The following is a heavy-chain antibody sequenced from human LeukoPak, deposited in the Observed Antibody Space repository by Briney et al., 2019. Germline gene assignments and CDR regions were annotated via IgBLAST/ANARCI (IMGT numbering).Heavy chain of an antibody. CDR3: ARDPGGGWYTNYYYYYGMDV. V-gene: IGHV4-59*01. Sequence: SETLSLTCTVSGGSISSYYWSWIRRPPGKGLEWIGYIYYSGSTNYNPSHKSRVTISVDTSKNQFSLKLSSVTAADTAVYYCARDPGGGWYTNYYYYYGMDVWGQGTTVTVSS. J-gene: IGHJ6*02. CDR2: IYYSGST. D-gene: IGHD6-19*01. CDR1: GGSISSYY.